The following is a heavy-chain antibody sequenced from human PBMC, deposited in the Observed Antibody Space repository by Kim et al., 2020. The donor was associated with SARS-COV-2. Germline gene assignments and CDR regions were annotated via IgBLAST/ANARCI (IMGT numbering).Heavy chain of an antibody. D-gene: IGHD6-19*01. J-gene: IGHJ4*02. V-gene: IGHV4-4*07. Sequence: YTPSLTSRVTMSVDTSKNQFSLKLSSVTAADTAVYYCARGFWKRSGWHDIWGQGTLVTVSS. CDR3: ARGFWKRSGWHDI.